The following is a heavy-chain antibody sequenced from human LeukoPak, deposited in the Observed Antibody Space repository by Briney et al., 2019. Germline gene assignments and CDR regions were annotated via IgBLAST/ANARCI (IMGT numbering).Heavy chain of an antibody. CDR3: ARVIYGATTNNYYFYHMDV. CDR1: GFTFSSYS. J-gene: IGHJ6*03. CDR2: ITSSSSYI. Sequence: GGSLRLSCAASGFTFSSYSISWVRQAPGKGQEWVSSITSSSSYIHYADSVKGRFTISRDNAKNSLYLQMTSLRVEDTAVYYCARVIYGATTNNYYFYHMDVWGKGTSVTVSS. D-gene: IGHD5-24*01. V-gene: IGHV3-21*01.